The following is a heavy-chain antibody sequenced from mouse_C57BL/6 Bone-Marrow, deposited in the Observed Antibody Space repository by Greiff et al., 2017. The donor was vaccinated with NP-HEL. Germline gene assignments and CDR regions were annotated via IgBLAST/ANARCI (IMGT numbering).Heavy chain of an antibody. Sequence: VQLQQSGAELVRPGASVKLSCTASGFNIKDYYMHWVKQRPEQGLEWIGRIDPEDGDTEYAPKFQGKATMTADTSSNTAYLQLSSLTSEDPAVYYCTTYATVVARNYFDYWGQGTTLTVSS. J-gene: IGHJ2*01. CDR2: IDPEDGDT. D-gene: IGHD1-1*01. CDR1: GFNIKDYY. CDR3: TTYATVVARNYFDY. V-gene: IGHV14-1*01.